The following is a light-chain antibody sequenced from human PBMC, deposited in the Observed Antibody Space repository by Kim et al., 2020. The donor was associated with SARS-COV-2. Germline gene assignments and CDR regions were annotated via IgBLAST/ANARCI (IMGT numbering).Light chain of an antibody. V-gene: IGKV1-6*01. Sequence: ASVGDRVTITCGASQGIGNELGWYQQIPGKAPKLLIYAASSLESGVPSRFSGSGSDTDFTLTISSLQPEDFATYYCLQDDSYPRTFGQGTKLEI. CDR3: LQDDSYPRT. J-gene: IGKJ2*01. CDR2: AAS. CDR1: QGIGNE.